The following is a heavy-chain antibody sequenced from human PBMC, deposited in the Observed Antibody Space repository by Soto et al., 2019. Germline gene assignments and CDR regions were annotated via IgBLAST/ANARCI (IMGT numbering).Heavy chain of an antibody. CDR3: ARDTAVAFDY. D-gene: IGHD2-15*01. CDR2: ISGHNGNT. CDR1: GYTFINYD. V-gene: IGHV1-18*01. Sequence: QVPLVQSGAEMKKPGASVRVSCKASGYTFINYDFSWVRQAPGQGLEWMGWISGHNGNTKYAQKFQGRVTVTTDTSTTTAYMELRSLRSDDTAVYYCARDTAVAFDYWGQGTLVTVSS. J-gene: IGHJ4*02.